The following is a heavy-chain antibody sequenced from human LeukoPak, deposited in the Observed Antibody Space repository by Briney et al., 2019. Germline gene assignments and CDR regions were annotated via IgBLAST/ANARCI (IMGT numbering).Heavy chain of an antibody. CDR1: GGSFSGYY. CDR2: INHSGST. CDR3: ARDTNREQDI. V-gene: IGHV4-34*01. D-gene: IGHD3-3*01. Sequence: SETLSLTCAVYGGSFSGYYWSWIRQPPGKGLEWIGEINHSGSTNYNPSLKSRVTISVDTSKNQFSLKLSSVTAADTAVYYCARDTNREQDIWGQGTTVTVSS. J-gene: IGHJ6*02.